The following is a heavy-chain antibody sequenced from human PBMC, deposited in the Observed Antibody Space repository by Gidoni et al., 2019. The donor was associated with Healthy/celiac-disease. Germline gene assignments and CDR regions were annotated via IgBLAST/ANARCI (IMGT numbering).Heavy chain of an antibody. CDR1: GGSFSGYY. CDR2: INHSGST. Sequence: VQLQQWGAGLLKPSEHLAPTCAVYGGSFSGYYWSWIRQPPGQGLEWIGEINHSGSTNYNPSLTGRVTISVDTAKNQFSLKLSSVTAADTAVYYCARGPRVRVYRWGPPFDYWGQGTLVTVSS. V-gene: IGHV4-34*01. CDR3: ARGPRVRVYRWGPPFDY. J-gene: IGHJ4*02. D-gene: IGHD3-10*01.